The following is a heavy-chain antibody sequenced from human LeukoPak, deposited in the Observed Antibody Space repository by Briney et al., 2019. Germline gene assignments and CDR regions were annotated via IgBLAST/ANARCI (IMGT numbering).Heavy chain of an antibody. J-gene: IGHJ4*02. CDR3: ARDVDYDYVWGSQFDY. D-gene: IGHD3-16*01. CDR1: GFTFSSYW. Sequence: PGGSLRLSCAASGFTFSSYWMSWVRQAPGKGLEWVANIKQDGSEKYYVDSVKGRFTISRDNAKNSLYLQMNSLRAEDTAVYYCARDVDYDYVWGSQFDYWGQGTLVTVSS. CDR2: IKQDGSEK. V-gene: IGHV3-7*01.